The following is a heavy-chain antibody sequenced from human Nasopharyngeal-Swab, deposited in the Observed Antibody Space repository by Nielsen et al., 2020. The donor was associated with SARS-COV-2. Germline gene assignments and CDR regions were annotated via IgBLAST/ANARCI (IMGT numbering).Heavy chain of an antibody. J-gene: IGHJ4*02. CDR3: AKGEYCSGRSCSYLDY. CDR2: IKQDGSEK. CDR1: GFTFSSYW. V-gene: IGHV3-7*03. Sequence: GGSLRLSCAASGFTFSSYWMSWVRQAPGKGLEWVANIKQDGSEKYYVDSVKGRFTISSDNAKNTLYLQMNSLRAEDTAVYYCAKGEYCSGRSCSYLDYWGQGTLVTVSS. D-gene: IGHD2-15*01.